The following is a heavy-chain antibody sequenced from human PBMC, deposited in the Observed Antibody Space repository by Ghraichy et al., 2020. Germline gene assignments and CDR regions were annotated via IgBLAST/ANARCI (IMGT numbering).Heavy chain of an antibody. CDR3: ARAGYSSGASCYTTPFDY. CDR2: IYYSGST. CDR1: GGSISSYY. J-gene: IGHJ4*02. Sequence: SETLSLTCTVSGGSISSYYWSWIRQPAGKGLEWIGRIYYSGSTNYNPSLKSRVTISVDTSKNQSSLKLSSVTAADTAVYYCARAGYSSGASCYTTPFDYWGQGTLVSVSS. D-gene: IGHD2-15*01. V-gene: IGHV4-4*07.